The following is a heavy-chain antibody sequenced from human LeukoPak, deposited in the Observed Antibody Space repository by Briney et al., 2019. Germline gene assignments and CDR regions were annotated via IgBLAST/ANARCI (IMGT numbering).Heavy chain of an antibody. J-gene: IGHJ3*02. V-gene: IGHV3-30-3*01. Sequence: GGSLRLSCAASGFTFSSYAMHWARQAPGKGLEWVAVISYDGSNKYYADSVKGRFTISRDNSKNTLYLQMNSLRAEDTAVYYCARGGSWADLAYCGGDCYSSAFDIWGQGTMVTVSS. CDR2: ISYDGSNK. D-gene: IGHD2-21*02. CDR1: GFTFSSYA. CDR3: ARGGSWADLAYCGGDCYSSAFDI.